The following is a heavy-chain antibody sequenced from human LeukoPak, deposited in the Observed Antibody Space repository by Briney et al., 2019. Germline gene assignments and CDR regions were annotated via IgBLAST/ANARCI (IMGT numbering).Heavy chain of an antibody. CDR1: GGSISGYY. J-gene: IGHJ5*02. Sequence: PSQTLSLTCTVSGGSISGYYWSWIRQPAGKGLEWIGRIYTSGSTNYNPSLKSRVTISVDKSKNQFSLKLSSVTAADTAVYYCARGVVSARGDWFDPWGQGTLVTVSS. D-gene: IGHD2-2*01. V-gene: IGHV4-4*07. CDR2: IYTSGST. CDR3: ARGVVSARGDWFDP.